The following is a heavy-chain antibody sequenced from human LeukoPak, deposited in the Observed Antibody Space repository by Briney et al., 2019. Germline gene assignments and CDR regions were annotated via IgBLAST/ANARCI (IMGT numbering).Heavy chain of an antibody. CDR3: AKDRRNDLDFDY. J-gene: IGHJ4*02. CDR1: GFNFSSYG. CDR2: ISGSGGST. V-gene: IGHV3-23*01. D-gene: IGHD1-1*01. Sequence: GGSLRLSCAASGFNFSSYGMSWVRQAPGKGLEWVSAISGSGGSTYYADSVKGRFTISRDNSKNTLYLQMNSLRAEDTAVYYCAKDRRNDLDFDYWGQGTLVTVSS.